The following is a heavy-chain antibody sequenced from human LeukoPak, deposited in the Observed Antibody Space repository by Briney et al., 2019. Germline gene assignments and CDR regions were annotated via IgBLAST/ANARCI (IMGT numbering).Heavy chain of an antibody. D-gene: IGHD3-3*01. V-gene: IGHV4-31*03. CDR3: ARQYDSWSGYPSYFDY. Sequence: SQTLSLTCTVSGDSISSSDYDWSWIRQNPGKGLEWIGYISYSGNTNYNPSLRSRATISVDTSKKQLSLRLTSVTSADTAVYYCARQYDSWSGYPSYFDYWGQGTLVTVSS. CDR2: ISYSGNT. J-gene: IGHJ4*02. CDR1: GDSISSSDYD.